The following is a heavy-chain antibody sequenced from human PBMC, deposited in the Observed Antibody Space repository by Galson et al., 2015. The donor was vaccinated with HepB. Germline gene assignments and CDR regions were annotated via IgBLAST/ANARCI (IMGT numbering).Heavy chain of an antibody. CDR2: IYWDDDK. CDR3: THASGSGYDRERSPPDY. J-gene: IGHJ4*02. D-gene: IGHD5-12*01. V-gene: IGHV2-5*02. Sequence: PALVKPTQTLTLTCTFSGFSLSTSGVGVGWIRQPPGKALEWLALIYWDDDKRYSPSLKSRLTITKDTSKNQVVLTMTNMDPVDTATYYCTHASGSGYDRERSPPDYWGQGTLVTVSS. CDR1: GFSLSTSGVG.